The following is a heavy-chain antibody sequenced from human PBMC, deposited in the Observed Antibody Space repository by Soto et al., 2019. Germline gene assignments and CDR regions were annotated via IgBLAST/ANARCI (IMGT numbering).Heavy chain of an antibody. V-gene: IGHV4-39*01. CDR3: AKESRSSYNYDSSGPH. J-gene: IGHJ3*01. D-gene: IGHD3-22*01. Sequence: QLQLQESGPGLVKPSETLSLTCTVSGGSISSSSYYWGWIRQPPGKGLEWIGTIYYTGSTYYNPSLKMRVTISXXTXKXXFSLKLSSVTAADTAVYYCAKESRSSYNYDSSGPHWGQGTMVTVSS. CDR1: GGSISSSSYY. CDR2: IYYTGST.